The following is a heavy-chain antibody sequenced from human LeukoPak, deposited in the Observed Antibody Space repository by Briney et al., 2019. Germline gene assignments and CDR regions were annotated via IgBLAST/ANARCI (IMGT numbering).Heavy chain of an antibody. CDR1: GYTFTSYD. CDR2: IIPIFGTA. V-gene: IGHV1-69*13. Sequence: ASVKVSCKASGYTFTSYDINWVRQATGQGLEWMGGIIPIFGTANYAQKFQGRVTITADESTSTAYMELSSLRSEDTAVYYCARGGILTGYYAQAHFDYWGQGTLVTVSS. CDR3: ARGGILTGYYAQAHFDY. J-gene: IGHJ4*02. D-gene: IGHD3-9*01.